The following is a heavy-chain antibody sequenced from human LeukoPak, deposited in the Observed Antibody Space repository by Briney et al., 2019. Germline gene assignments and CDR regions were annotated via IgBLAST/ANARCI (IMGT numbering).Heavy chain of an antibody. CDR2: INPSGGST. CDR3: ARDRKGYSYGYDYFDY. Sequence: ASVKASCKASGYTFTSYYMHWVRQAPGQGLEWMGIINPSGGSTSYAQKFQGRVTMTRDMSTSTVYMELSSLRSEDTAVYYCARDRKGYSYGYDYFDYWGQGTLVTVSS. D-gene: IGHD5-18*01. V-gene: IGHV1-46*01. CDR1: GYTFTSYY. J-gene: IGHJ4*02.